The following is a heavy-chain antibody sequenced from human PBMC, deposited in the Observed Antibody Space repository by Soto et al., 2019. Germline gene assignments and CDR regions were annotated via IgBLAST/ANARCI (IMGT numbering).Heavy chain of an antibody. CDR2: IYYSGST. CDR1: GGSISNYY. D-gene: IGHD3-22*01. Sequence: LSLTCTVSGGSISNYYWSWIRQPPGKGLEWIGYIYYSGSTNYNPSLESRVTISIDTSKNQFSLKLSSVTAADTAVYYCARGYYDSSGYYSGFDYWGQGTLVTVSS. CDR3: ARGYYDSSGYYSGFDY. J-gene: IGHJ4*02. V-gene: IGHV4-59*01.